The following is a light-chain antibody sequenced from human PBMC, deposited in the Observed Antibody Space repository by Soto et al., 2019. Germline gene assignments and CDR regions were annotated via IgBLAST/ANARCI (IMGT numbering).Light chain of an antibody. V-gene: IGKV3-11*01. CDR1: QSVSSY. CDR2: DAS. CDR3: QQRSNWPVT. Sequence: EIVLTQSLGTLSLSPGERATLSCRASQSVSSYLAWYQQKPGQAPRLLIYDASARATGISARFSGSGSGTDFTLTISSLEPEDFAVYYCQQRSNWPVTFGQGTKMDIK. J-gene: IGKJ1*01.